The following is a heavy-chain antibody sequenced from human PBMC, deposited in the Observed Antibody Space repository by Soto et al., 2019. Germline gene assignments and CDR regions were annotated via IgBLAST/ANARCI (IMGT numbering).Heavy chain of an antibody. CDR3: ARVENYYDSRGYYGGFDY. V-gene: IGHV3-33*01. CDR2: IWYDGSNK. CDR1: GFTFSSYG. D-gene: IGHD3-22*01. Sequence: GGSLRLSCAASGFTFSSYGMHWVRQAPGKGLEWVAVIWYDGSNKYYADSVKGRFTISRDNSKNTLYLQMNSLRAEDTAVYYCARVENYYDSRGYYGGFDYWGQGTLLTVSS. J-gene: IGHJ4*02.